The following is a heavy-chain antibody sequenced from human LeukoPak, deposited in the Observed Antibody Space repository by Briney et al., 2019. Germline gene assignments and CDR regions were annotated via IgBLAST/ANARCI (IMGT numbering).Heavy chain of an antibody. CDR2: INSDGSVT. D-gene: IGHD3-10*01. CDR3: AREVGSGNSDRYFDY. CDR1: EFTFSNYW. Sequence: PGGSLRLSCAASEFTFSNYWIHWVRQAPGKGLVWVSRINSDGSVTNYADSVKGRFTISRDNSNNTLYLQMKGLRAEDTAVYYCAREVGSGNSDRYFDYWGQGTLVTVSS. J-gene: IGHJ4*02. V-gene: IGHV3-74*01.